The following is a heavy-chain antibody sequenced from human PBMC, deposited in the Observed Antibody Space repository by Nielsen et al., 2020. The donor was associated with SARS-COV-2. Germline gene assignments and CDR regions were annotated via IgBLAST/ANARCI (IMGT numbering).Heavy chain of an antibody. Sequence: GESLKISCPASGFTFSSYAMHWVRQAPGKGLEWVAVISYDGSNKYYADSVKGRFTISRDNSKNTLYLQMNSLRAEDTAVYYCARELLSDFWSGYWYYYYGMDVWGQGTTVTVSS. CDR2: ISYDGSNK. D-gene: IGHD3-3*01. CDR1: GFTFSSYA. CDR3: ARELLSDFWSGYWYYYYGMDV. V-gene: IGHV3-30*04. J-gene: IGHJ6*02.